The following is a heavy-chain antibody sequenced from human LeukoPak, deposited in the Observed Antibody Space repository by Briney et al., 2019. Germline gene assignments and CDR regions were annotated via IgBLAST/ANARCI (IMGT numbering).Heavy chain of an antibody. J-gene: IGHJ4*02. CDR1: GFTVSSNY. D-gene: IGHD3-22*01. V-gene: IGHV3-53*01. CDR2: IYSGGST. CDR3: ASSYDSSGYYDDY. Sequence: GESLRLSCAASGFTVSSNYMSWVRQAPGKGLEWVSVIYSGGSTYYADSVKGRFTISRDNSKNTLYLQMNSLRAEDTAVYYCASSYDSSGYYDDYWGQGTLVTVSS.